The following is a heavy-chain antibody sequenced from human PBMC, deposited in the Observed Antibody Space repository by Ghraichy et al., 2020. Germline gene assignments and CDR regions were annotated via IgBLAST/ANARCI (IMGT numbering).Heavy chain of an antibody. CDR3: ATYDYYDSSGYRPDY. V-gene: IGHV4-39*01. D-gene: IGHD3-22*01. CDR2: IYYSGST. Sequence: SETLSLTCTVSGGSISSSSYYWVWIRQPPGKGLEWIGSIYYSGSTYYNPSIKSRVTICVDTSKNQYSLKLSPVTAADTAVYYCATYDYYDSSGYRPDYWGQGTLFTFSS. J-gene: IGHJ4*02. CDR1: GGSISSSSYY.